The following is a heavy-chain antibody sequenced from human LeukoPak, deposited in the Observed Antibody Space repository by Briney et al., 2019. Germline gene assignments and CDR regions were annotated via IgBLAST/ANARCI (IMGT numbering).Heavy chain of an antibody. Sequence: GESLKVSCKGSGYTFTSYYMHWVRQAPGQGLEWMGIINPSGGSTSYAQKFQGRVTMTRDTSTSTVYMELSSLRSEDTAVYYCARGQVGATAVDYWGQGTLVTVSS. D-gene: IGHD1-26*01. J-gene: IGHJ4*02. CDR3: ARGQVGATAVDY. V-gene: IGHV1-46*01. CDR2: INPSGGST. CDR1: GYTFTSYY.